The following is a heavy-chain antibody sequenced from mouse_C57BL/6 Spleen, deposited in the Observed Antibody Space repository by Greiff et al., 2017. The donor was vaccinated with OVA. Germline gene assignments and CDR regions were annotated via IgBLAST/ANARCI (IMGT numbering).Heavy chain of an antibody. Sequence: QVQLQQSGAELVRPGTSVKMSCKASGYTFTNYWIGWAKQRPGHGLEWIGDIYPGGGYTNYNEKFKGKATLTADKSSSTAYMQISSLTSEDSAIYYCARRDGYDAMDYWGQGTSVTVSS. J-gene: IGHJ4*01. V-gene: IGHV1-63*01. D-gene: IGHD2-3*01. CDR3: ARRDGYDAMDY. CDR2: IYPGGGYT. CDR1: GYTFTNYW.